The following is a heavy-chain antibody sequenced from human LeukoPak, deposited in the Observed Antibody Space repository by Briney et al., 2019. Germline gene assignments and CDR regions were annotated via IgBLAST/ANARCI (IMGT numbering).Heavy chain of an antibody. CDR2: ISYDGGSK. D-gene: IGHD1-26*01. V-gene: IGHV3-30-3*01. CDR3: ARAILPGYSGKSGQLTR. J-gene: IGHJ1*01. CDR1: GFSFASYA. Sequence: PGGSLRLSCAASGFSFASYAMSWVRQAPGKGLEWLAVISYDGGSKYYADSVKGRFTISRDNSKNTLYVQMNSLRAEDTAVYYCARAILPGYSGKSGQLTRWGQGTLVTFSS.